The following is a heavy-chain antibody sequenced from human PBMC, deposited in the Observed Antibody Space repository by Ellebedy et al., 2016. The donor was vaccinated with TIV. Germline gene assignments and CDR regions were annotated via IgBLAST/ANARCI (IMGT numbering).Heavy chain of an antibody. CDR2: VYYSGST. V-gene: IGHV4-39*06. Sequence: SETLSLTCTVSGGSISSSHYYWGWIRQPPGKGLEWIGNVYYSGSTYYNPSLKSRVTMSVDTSKNQFALKMTSVTAADTAVYYCAARWGRGYFDFWGQGTLVTVSS. J-gene: IGHJ4*02. CDR1: GGSISSSHYY. CDR3: AARWGRGYFDF. D-gene: IGHD2-21*02.